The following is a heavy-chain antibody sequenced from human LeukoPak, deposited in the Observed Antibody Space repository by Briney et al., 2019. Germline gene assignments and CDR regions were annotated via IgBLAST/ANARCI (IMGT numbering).Heavy chain of an antibody. CDR3: ARDPTTYYYDSSSPYWYFDL. Sequence: PSETLSLTCTVSGGSISSGSYYWSWIRPPAGEGLEWIGRIYTSGSTNYNHSLKSRVTISVDTSKNQFSLKLSSVTAADTAVYYCARDPTTYYYDSSSPYWYFDLWGRGTLVTVSS. D-gene: IGHD3-22*01. CDR2: IYTSGST. J-gene: IGHJ2*01. CDR1: GGSISSGSYY. V-gene: IGHV4-61*02.